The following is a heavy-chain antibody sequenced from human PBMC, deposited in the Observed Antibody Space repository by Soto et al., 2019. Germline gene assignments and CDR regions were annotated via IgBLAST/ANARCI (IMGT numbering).Heavy chain of an antibody. CDR1: GFTFSSHA. CDR2: ISGSGGST. J-gene: IGHJ2*01. Sequence: EVQLLESGGGLVEPGGSLRLSCAASGFTFSSHAMSWVRQAPGKGLEWVSGISGSGGSTYNADSVKGRFTISRDNSKNTLYLTMNSLRAEDTAVYYSAKDLFPDTVVVEGATPDWYIDLWGRGTLVTVSS. V-gene: IGHV3-23*01. D-gene: IGHD2-15*01. CDR3: AKDLFPDTVVVEGATPDWYIDL.